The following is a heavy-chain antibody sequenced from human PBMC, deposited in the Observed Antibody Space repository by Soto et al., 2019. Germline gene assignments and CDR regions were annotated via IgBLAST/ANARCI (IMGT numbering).Heavy chain of an antibody. V-gene: IGHV4-61*08. CDR1: GGSLSSGDYY. CDR2: IYYSGST. J-gene: IGHJ3*02. CDR3: ARDLVFYVCSCVSCYSNHGVEI. Sequence: SETLSLTCTVSGGSLSSGDYYWSWIRQPPGKGLEWIGYIYYSGSTNYNPSLKSRVTISVDTSKNQFSLKLSSVTAADTAVYYWARDLVFYVCSCVSCYSNHGVEIWCQGTMVTVSS. D-gene: IGHD2-15*01.